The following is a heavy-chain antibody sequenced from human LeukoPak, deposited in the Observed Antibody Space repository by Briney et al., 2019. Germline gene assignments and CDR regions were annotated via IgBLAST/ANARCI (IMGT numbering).Heavy chain of an antibody. V-gene: IGHV3-48*03. J-gene: IGHJ4*02. Sequence: GGSLRLSCAASGFTFSSYEMNWVRQAPGKGLEWVSYISSSGSTIYYADSVKGRFTISRDNSKNTLYLQMNSLRAEDTALYYCAKEAYSYGYFDSWGLGTLVTVSS. CDR1: GFTFSSYE. D-gene: IGHD5-18*01. CDR2: ISSSGSTI. CDR3: AKEAYSYGYFDS.